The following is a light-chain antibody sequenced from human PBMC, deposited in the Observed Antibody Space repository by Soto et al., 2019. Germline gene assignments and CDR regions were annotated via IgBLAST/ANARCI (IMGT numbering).Light chain of an antibody. CDR2: AVS. CDR1: SSDVGGYKY. J-gene: IGLJ1*01. Sequence: QTFLTKPPSSSGSPGQSVTISCTGSSSDVGGYKYVSWYQQYPGKAPKLMIYAVSKRPSGVPDRFSGSKSGNTASLTVSGLQAEDEADYYCSSYAGSNNYIFGTGTKVTVL. CDR3: SSYAGSNNYI. V-gene: IGLV2-8*01.